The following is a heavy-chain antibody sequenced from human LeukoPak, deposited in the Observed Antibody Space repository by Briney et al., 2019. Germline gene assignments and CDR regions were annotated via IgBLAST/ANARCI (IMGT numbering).Heavy chain of an antibody. CDR3: AREGYSSGWSRAFDY. Sequence: GGSLRLSXAASGFTFSSYSMNWVRQAPGKGLEWVSSISSSSSYIYYADSVKGRFTISRDNAKNSLYLQVNSLRAEDTAVYYCAREGYSSGWSRAFDYWGQGTLVTVSS. CDR2: ISSSSSYI. V-gene: IGHV3-21*01. J-gene: IGHJ4*02. CDR1: GFTFSSYS. D-gene: IGHD6-19*01.